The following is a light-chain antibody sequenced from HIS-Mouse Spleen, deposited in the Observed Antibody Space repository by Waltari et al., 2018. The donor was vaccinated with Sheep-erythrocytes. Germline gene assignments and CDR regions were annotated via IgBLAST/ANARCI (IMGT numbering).Light chain of an antibody. Sequence: QSALTQPRSVSGSPGQSVTISCTGTSSDVGGYNYVSWYQQHPGKALKLMMYDVSKRPSAVPDRFSVSMSGNTASVTISGLQAEEEADYYGGSYAGSYNHGFATGTKVTVL. CDR1: SSDVGGYNY. CDR3: GSYAGSYNHG. CDR2: DVS. J-gene: IGLJ1*01. V-gene: IGLV2-11*01.